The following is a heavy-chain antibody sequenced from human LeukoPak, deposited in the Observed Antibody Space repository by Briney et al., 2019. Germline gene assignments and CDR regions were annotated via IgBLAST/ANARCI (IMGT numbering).Heavy chain of an antibody. V-gene: IGHV2-70*11. J-gene: IGHJ3*02. CDR1: GFSLSTSGMC. CDR3: ARIYHSAATPILGYAFDI. D-gene: IGHD2-15*01. CDR2: IDWDDDK. Sequence: SGPTLVNPTQTLTLTCTFSGFSLSTSGMCVSWIRQPPGKALEWLARIDWDDDKYYSTSLKTRLTISKDTSKNQVVLTMTNMDPVDTATYYCARIYHSAATPILGYAFDIWGQGTMVTVSS.